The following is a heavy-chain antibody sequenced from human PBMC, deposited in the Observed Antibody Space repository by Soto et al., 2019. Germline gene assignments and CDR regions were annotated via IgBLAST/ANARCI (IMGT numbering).Heavy chain of an antibody. V-gene: IGHV3-64*01. CDR2: ISSNGGST. CDR1: GFTFSSYA. J-gene: IGHJ4*02. D-gene: IGHD3-9*01. CDR3: ARAHYTDILTGYYIDYFDY. Sequence: GGSLRLSCAASGFTFSSYAMHWVRQAPGKGLEYVSAISSNGGSTYYANSVKGRFTISRDNSKNTLYLQMGSLRAEDMAVYYCARAHYTDILTGYYIDYFDYWGQGTLVTVSS.